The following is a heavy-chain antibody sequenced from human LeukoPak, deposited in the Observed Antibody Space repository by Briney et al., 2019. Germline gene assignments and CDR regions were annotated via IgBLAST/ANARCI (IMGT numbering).Heavy chain of an antibody. D-gene: IGHD2-15*01. Sequence: GGSLRLSCVASGLTFSSYAMSWVRQAPGKGLEWVSTISVSGGSTYYADSVKGRFTISRDNSKSTLYLQMNSLRAEDTAVYYCAPYCSGGSCYRYWGQGTLVTVSS. CDR2: ISVSGGST. J-gene: IGHJ4*02. V-gene: IGHV3-23*01. CDR1: GLTFSSYA. CDR3: APYCSGGSCYRY.